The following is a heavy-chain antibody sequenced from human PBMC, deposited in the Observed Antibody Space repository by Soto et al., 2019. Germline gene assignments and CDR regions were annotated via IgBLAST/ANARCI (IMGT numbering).Heavy chain of an antibody. CDR2: IVPAFGTP. D-gene: IGHD3-3*01. J-gene: IGHJ6*02. V-gene: IGHV1-69*01. CDR1: GGTFSNYA. Sequence: QVQLVQSGAEVKKPGSSVKVSCRASGGTFSNYAISWVRQAPGQGLEWMGGIVPAFGTPNYAQNLLGRITITADDSTTTVYMDLSSLRSEDTAVYYCARGATIFGVAAYSYYEMEVWGQGTTVTVSS. CDR3: ARGATIFGVAAYSYYEMEV.